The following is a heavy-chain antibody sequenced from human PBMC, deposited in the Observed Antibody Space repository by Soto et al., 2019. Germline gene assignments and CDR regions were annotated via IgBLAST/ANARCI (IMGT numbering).Heavy chain of an antibody. CDR3: ARDFPPLRGALIYGDSTAYYYYGMDV. D-gene: IGHD4-17*01. CDR1: GYTITSYG. V-gene: IGHV1-18*01. J-gene: IGHJ6*02. Sequence: ASVKVSCKASGYTITSYGISWVRQAPGQGLEWMGWISAYNGNTNYAQKLQGRVTMTTDTSTSTAYMELRSLRSDDTAVYYCARDFPPLRGALIYGDSTAYYYYGMDVWGQGTTVTVSS. CDR2: ISAYNGNT.